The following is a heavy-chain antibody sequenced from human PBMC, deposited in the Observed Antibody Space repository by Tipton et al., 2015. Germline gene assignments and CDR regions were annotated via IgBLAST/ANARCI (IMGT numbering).Heavy chain of an antibody. J-gene: IGHJ4*02. CDR3: ARRYDFSSAFHYYFDS. Sequence: QLVQSGPEVKKPGESLKISCQASGYTFINYWIAWVRQMPGKGLEWVGNVYPGHSETTYNPSFQGQVTISADKSTTTAYLQWSSLEASDTAMYYCARRYDFSSAFHYYFDSWGQGTLVSVSS. V-gene: IGHV5-51*03. D-gene: IGHD3-3*01. CDR1: GYTFINYW. CDR2: VYPGHSET.